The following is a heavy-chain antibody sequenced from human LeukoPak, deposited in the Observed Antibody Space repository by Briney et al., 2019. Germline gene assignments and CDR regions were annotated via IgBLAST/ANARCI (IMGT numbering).Heavy chain of an antibody. CDR1: GFTFSSYG. J-gene: IGHJ4*02. D-gene: IGHD6-6*01. CDR2: IRYDGSNK. V-gene: IGHV3-30*02. CDR3: AKPEYGSSSSFDY. Sequence: GRTLRLSWAASGFTFSSYGMHSVSQAPGKGLEWVAFIRYDGSNKYYADSVKGRFTISRDNSKNTLYLQMNSLRAEDTAVYYCAKPEYGSSSSFDYWGQGTLVTVSS.